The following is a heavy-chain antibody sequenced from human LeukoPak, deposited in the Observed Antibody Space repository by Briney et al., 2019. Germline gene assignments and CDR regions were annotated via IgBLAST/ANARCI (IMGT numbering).Heavy chain of an antibody. J-gene: IGHJ4*02. D-gene: IGHD2-15*01. CDR1: GFTFGNFA. V-gene: IGHV3-23*01. CDR3: ATGRGRLVAATLFDY. CDR2: LSGRGDDP. Sequence: GGSLRLSCAASGFTFGNFAMSWVRQAPGKGLEWVSTLSGRGDDPYYADSVKGRFTVSRDNAKNSLYLQMNSLRAEDTAVYYCATGRGRLVAATLFDYWGQGTLVTVSS.